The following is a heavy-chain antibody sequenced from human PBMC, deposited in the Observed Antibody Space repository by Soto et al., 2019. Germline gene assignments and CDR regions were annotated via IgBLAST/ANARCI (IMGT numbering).Heavy chain of an antibody. CDR3: TTEMRHTRGSGLYGAFDI. D-gene: IGHD6-19*01. CDR1: GFTFTNAW. Sequence: EVQLVESGGGLLKPGGSLRLSCTASGFTFTNAWMDWVRQAPGKRLEWVGRIKSNADGGAADYPAPVKGRFIISRDDSKKTLYLQVNSLRTEDTGVYYCTTEMRHTRGSGLYGAFDIWGQGTMVTVSS. V-gene: IGHV3-15*01. CDR2: IKSNADGGAA. J-gene: IGHJ3*02.